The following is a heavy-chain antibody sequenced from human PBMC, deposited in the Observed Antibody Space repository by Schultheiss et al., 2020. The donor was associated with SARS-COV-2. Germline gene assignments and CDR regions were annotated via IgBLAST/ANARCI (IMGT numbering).Heavy chain of an antibody. J-gene: IGHJ6*02. V-gene: IGHV3-48*01. CDR2: ISSSGSTI. CDR3: AREGYYYGSGNYYNTPMYDYGMDV. CDR1: GFTFSSYG. Sequence: GGSLRLSCAASGFTFSSYGMHWVRQAPGKGLEWVSYISSSGSTIYYADSVKGRFTISRDNSKNTLYLQMNSLRAEDTAVYYCAREGYYYGSGNYYNTPMYDYGMDVWGQGTTVTVSS. D-gene: IGHD3-10*01.